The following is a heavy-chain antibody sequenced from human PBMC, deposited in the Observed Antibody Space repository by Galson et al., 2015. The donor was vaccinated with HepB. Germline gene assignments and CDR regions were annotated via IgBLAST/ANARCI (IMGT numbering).Heavy chain of an antibody. J-gene: IGHJ4*02. Sequence: LRLSCAVSGFTFSDHYMDWLRQAPGKGLEWLGRSRNRANGYRTEYAAPVKDRFTVSRDDSRDSLYLQMNSLQTEDTAVYYCARGGHCGGGTCYSDYFDYWGRGALVTVSS. D-gene: IGHD2-15*01. V-gene: IGHV3-72*01. CDR3: ARGGHCGGGTCYSDYFDY. CDR1: GFTFSDHY. CDR2: SRNRANGYRT.